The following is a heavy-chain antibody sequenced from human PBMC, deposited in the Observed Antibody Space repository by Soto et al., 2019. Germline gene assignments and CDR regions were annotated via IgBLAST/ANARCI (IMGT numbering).Heavy chain of an antibody. CDR3: ARHGAKPYYYYYMDV. CDR1: GFTFSSYS. V-gene: IGHV3-48*01. CDR2: ISSSSSTI. J-gene: IGHJ6*03. Sequence: GGSLRLSCAASGFTFSSYSMNWVRQAPGKGLEWVSYISSSSSTIYYADSVKGRFTISRDNAKNSLYLQMNSLRAEDTAVYYCARHGAKPYYYYYMDVWGKGTTVTVSS. D-gene: IGHD4-17*01.